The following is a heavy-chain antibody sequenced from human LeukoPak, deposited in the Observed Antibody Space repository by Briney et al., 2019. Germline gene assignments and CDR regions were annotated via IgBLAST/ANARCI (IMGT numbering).Heavy chain of an antibody. CDR3: AKDGDYYDSSGYRINYFDY. J-gene: IGHJ4*02. Sequence: PGGSLRLTCAASGFTFSSYGMHWVRQAPGKGLEWVAFIRYDGSNKYYADSVKGRFTISRDNSKNTLYLQMNSLRAEDTAVYYCAKDGDYYDSSGYRINYFDYWGQGTLVTVSS. CDR2: IRYDGSNK. V-gene: IGHV3-30*02. D-gene: IGHD3-22*01. CDR1: GFTFSSYG.